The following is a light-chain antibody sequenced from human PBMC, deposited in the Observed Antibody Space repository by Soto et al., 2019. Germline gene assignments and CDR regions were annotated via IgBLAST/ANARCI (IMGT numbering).Light chain of an antibody. CDR3: QSYDNSLSGHVV. Sequence: QPVLTQPPSVSGAPGQRVTISCTGSSSNIGALYDVNWYQQLPGTAPKLLIHDNNNRPSGVPDRFSGSKSGTSASLAITGLQAEDEADYYCQSYDNSLSGHVVFGGGTQLTVL. V-gene: IGLV1-40*01. CDR1: SSNIGALYD. J-gene: IGLJ2*01. CDR2: DNN.